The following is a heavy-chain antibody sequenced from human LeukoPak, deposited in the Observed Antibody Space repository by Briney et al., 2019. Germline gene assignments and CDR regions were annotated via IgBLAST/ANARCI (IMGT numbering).Heavy chain of an antibody. J-gene: IGHJ4*01. D-gene: IGHD1-1*01. Sequence: GRSLRLSCAASGFTFRNYYMHWVRQAPGKGLEWVAVISLDGNNEYYADSVKGRFSLSRDNSMNTSYLQLNSLRTEDTAMYYCARDLSGHWTYDYWGQGTLVTVSS. CDR2: ISLDGNNE. V-gene: IGHV3-30-3*01. CDR3: ARDLSGHWTYDY. CDR1: GFTFRNYY.